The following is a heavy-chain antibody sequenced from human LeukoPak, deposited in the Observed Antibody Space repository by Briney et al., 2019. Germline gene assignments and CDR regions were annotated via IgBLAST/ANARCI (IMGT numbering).Heavy chain of an antibody. J-gene: IGHJ3*02. CDR2: FDPEDGET. CDR1: GYTLTELS. V-gene: IGHV1-24*01. CDR3: ATGYKYSSSWYSGAFDI. Sequence: ASVKVSCKVSGYTLTELSMHWVRQAPGKGLEWMGGFDPEDGETIYAQKFQGRVTMTEDTSTDTAYVELSSLRSEDTAVYYCATGYKYSSSWYSGAFDIWGQGTMVTVSS. D-gene: IGHD6-13*01.